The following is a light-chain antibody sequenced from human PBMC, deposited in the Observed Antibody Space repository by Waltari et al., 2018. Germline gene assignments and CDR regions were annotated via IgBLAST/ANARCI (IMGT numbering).Light chain of an antibody. CDR3: QQCNGDSQWT. J-gene: IGKJ1*01. V-gene: IGKV1-5*03. Sequence: DIQITQSPSTLSASVTDRVTITCRASQRISDRLAWYPEQAGKAPKLLIYKASSLETGVPSRFSGSGSGTEFTLTISSLQPDDFATCYCQQCNGDSQWTFGQGTKV. CDR1: QRISDR. CDR2: KAS.